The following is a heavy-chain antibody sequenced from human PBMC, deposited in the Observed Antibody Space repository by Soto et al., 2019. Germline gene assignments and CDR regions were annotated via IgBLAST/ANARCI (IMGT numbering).Heavy chain of an antibody. J-gene: IGHJ5*02. CDR1: GGSISSSNW. CDR2: IYHSGST. D-gene: IGHD2-15*01. CDR3: ASLYCSGGSCYSNWFDP. V-gene: IGHV4-4*02. Sequence: RSETLSLTCAVSGGSISSSNWWSCVRQPPGKGLEWIGEIYHSGSTNYNPSLKSRVTISVDKSKNQFSLKLSSVTAADTAVYYCASLYCSGGSCYSNWFDPWGQGTLVTVSS.